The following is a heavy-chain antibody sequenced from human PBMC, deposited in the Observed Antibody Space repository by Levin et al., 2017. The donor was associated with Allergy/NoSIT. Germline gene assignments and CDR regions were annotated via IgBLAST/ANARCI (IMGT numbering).Heavy chain of an antibody. D-gene: IGHD6-19*01. V-gene: IGHV3-23*01. CDR3: VKAGSGWYFDS. CDR1: GFTFSIYA. CDR2: ISGRGDNT. J-gene: IGHJ4*02. Sequence: PGGSLRLSCAGSGFTFSIYAMTWVRQAPGKGLEWVSAISGRGDNTYYADSVRGRFTISRDNSKNTLYLQMNGLRADDTALYYCVKAGSGWYFDSWGQGTLVTVSS.